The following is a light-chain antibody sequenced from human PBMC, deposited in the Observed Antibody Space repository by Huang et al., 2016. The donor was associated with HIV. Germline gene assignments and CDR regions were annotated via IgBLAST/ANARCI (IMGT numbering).Light chain of an antibody. CDR2: GAS. CDR3: QHYNNWPPWT. CDR1: AGVSNN. V-gene: IGKV3D-15*01. J-gene: IGKJ1*01. Sequence: IVMTQSPVTLSVSPGERATLSCRASAGVSNNVAWYQQRPRQTPRLLMHGASTRHTGVPAKFSGRGSGTEFTLTITSLQPEDSAVYYCQHYNNWPPWTFGPGTQVEI.